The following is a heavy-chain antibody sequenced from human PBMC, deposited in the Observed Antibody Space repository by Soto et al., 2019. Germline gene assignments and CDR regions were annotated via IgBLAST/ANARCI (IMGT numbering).Heavy chain of an antibody. Sequence: ASVKVSCKASGGTFSSYAISWVRQAPGQGLEWMGGIIPIFGTANYAQKFQGRVTITADESTSTAYMELSSLRSEDTAVYYCARGALITMVRGVIPNWFDPWGQGTLVTVSS. D-gene: IGHD3-10*01. CDR1: GGTFSSYA. CDR2: IIPIFGTA. CDR3: ARGALITMVRGVIPNWFDP. V-gene: IGHV1-69*13. J-gene: IGHJ5*02.